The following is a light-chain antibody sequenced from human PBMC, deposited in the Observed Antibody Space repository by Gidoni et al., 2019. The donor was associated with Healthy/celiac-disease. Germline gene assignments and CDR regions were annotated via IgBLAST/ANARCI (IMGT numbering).Light chain of an antibody. CDR1: SSNIGSNT. Sequence: QSVLTQPPSASGTPGQRVTIACSGSSSNIGSNTVNWYQQLQGTAPNLLIYSNNQRPSGVPDRFSGSTSGTSASLAISGLQSEDEADYYCAAWDDSLNGQNVFGTGTKVTVL. CDR3: AAWDDSLNGQNV. J-gene: IGLJ1*01. V-gene: IGLV1-44*01. CDR2: SNN.